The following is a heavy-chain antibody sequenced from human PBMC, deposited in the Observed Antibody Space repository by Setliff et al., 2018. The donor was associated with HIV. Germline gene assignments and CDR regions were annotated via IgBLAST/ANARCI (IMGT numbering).Heavy chain of an antibody. D-gene: IGHD2-21*02. CDR1: GYAFSDYP. CDR2: INTGRGIA. V-gene: IGHV1-3*04. CDR3: VNTPEGCGDDCWTLQR. Sequence: ASVKVSCKASGYAFSDYPIHWVRQAPGQRPEWMGWINTGRGIARYSHHFQARVTFSRDTSANTAYMELGGLKSEDTAGYYCVNTPEGCGDDCWTLQRWGQGTLVNVSS. J-gene: IGHJ1*01.